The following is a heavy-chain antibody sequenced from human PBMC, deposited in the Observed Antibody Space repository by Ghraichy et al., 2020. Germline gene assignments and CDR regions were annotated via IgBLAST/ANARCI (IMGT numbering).Heavy chain of an antibody. D-gene: IGHD3-10*01. CDR2: IYHSGST. V-gene: IGHV4-38-2*02. Sequence: SETLSLTCTVSGYSISSGYYWGWIRQPPGKGLEWIGSIYHSGSTYYNPSLKSRVTISVDTSKNQFSLKLSSVTAADTAVYYCARDRAYWGQGTLVTVSS. J-gene: IGHJ4*02. CDR3: ARDRAY. CDR1: GYSISSGYY.